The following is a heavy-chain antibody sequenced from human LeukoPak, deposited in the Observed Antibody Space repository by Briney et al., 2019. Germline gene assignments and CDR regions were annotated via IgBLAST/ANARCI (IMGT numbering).Heavy chain of an antibody. V-gene: IGHV4-34*01. CDR2: INHSGTI. D-gene: IGHD3-10*01. CDR1: GASFSTNY. CDR3: ARYCGSENYCISY. Sequence: PSETLSLTCAVYGASFSTNYWIWIRQPPGKGLEWIGEINHSGTITYKPSPKSRLTISADTSKNHFSLRLSSVTAADTAVYYCARYCGSENYCISYWGQGTLVTVSS. J-gene: IGHJ4*02.